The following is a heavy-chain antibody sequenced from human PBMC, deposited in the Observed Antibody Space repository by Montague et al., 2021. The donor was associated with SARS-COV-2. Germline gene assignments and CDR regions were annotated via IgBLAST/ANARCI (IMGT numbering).Heavy chain of an antibody. CDR3: ARHALGYFDWLNEGYFDY. V-gene: IGHV4-59*08. CDR1: GGSISSYY. J-gene: IGHJ4*02. Sequence: SETLSLTCTVSGGSISSYYWSWIRQPPGKGLEWIGYIHYSGSTNYNPSLKSRVTISVDTSKNRFSLKLSSVTAADTAVYYCARHALGYFDWLNEGYFDYWGQGTLVTVSS. CDR2: IHYSGST. D-gene: IGHD3-9*01.